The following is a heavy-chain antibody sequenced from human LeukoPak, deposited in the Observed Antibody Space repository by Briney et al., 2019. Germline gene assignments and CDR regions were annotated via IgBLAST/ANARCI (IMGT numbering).Heavy chain of an antibody. D-gene: IGHD3-3*01. V-gene: IGHV3-74*01. CDR1: GFTFSSYW. Sequence: PGGSLRLSCAASGFTFSSYWMHWVRQAPGKGLVWVSRINSDGSNTRYADSVKGRFTISRDNAKNTLYLQMNSLRAEDTAVYYCARDPGFWSGHYYYYMDVWGKGTTVTVSS. CDR3: ARDPGFWSGHYYYYMDV. J-gene: IGHJ6*03. CDR2: INSDGSNT.